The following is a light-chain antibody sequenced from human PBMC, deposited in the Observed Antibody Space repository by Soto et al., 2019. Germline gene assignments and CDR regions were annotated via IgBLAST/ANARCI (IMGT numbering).Light chain of an antibody. CDR1: QSVSSNY. J-gene: IGKJ3*01. CDR3: QNYGRSLLFD. CDR2: ETS. Sequence: EMVLTQSPGTLSLSPGERATLSCRASQSVSSNYLAWYQQKPGQAPRLLIYETSSRATGIPARFSGNGSVTDVTLTISRLEPEDVGVYYCQNYGRSLLFDFGPGTKVDIK. V-gene: IGKV3-20*01.